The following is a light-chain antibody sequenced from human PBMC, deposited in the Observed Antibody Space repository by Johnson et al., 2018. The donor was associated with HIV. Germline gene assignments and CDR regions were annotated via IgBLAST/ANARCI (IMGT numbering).Light chain of an antibody. Sequence: QSVLTQSPSVSAAPGQKVTISCSASSSNIVNIYISWYQHLPGTAPKLLIYDNHKRPSGIPDRFSGSKSGTSVTLAITGLQTGDEADYYCGTWDTSLITGAAFGTGTKVTVL. CDR2: DNH. J-gene: IGLJ1*01. CDR3: GTWDTSLITGAA. V-gene: IGLV1-51*01. CDR1: SSNIVNIY.